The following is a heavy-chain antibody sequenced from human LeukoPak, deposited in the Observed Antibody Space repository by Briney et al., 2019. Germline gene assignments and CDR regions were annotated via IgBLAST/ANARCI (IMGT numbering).Heavy chain of an antibody. J-gene: IGHJ4*02. CDR3: AGDSSSWYYDY. V-gene: IGHV3-74*03. CDR1: GFTFSSYR. CDR2: IKSDGSST. D-gene: IGHD6-13*01. Sequence: GESLRLSCAASGFTFSSYRMHWVRQAPGKGLVWVSRIKSDGSSTTYADSVKGRFTISRDNAKNTLHLQMNSLRAEDTAVYYCAGDSSSWYYDYWGQGTLVTVSS.